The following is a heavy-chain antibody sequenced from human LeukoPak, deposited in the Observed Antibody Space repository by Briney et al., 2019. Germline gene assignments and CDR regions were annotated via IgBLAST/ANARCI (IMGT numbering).Heavy chain of an antibody. CDR3: ARLSKGRYFDYIFDH. D-gene: IGHD3-9*01. CDR2: TYYTGST. J-gene: IGHJ4*02. CDR1: GGSVSSYEYY. Sequence: PSETLSLTCTVSGGSVSSYEYYWGWIRQPPGKGLEWIGNTYYTGSTYYNPSLRSRVTMSVDTSKNQFSLKMSSVTAADTAVYYCARLSKGRYFDYIFDHWGQGTVVTVSS. V-gene: IGHV4-39*01.